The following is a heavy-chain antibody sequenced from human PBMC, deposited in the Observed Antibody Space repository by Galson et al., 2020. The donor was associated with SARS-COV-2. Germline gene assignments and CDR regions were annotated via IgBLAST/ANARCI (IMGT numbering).Heavy chain of an antibody. D-gene: IGHD3-10*01. V-gene: IGHV3-11*01. CDR2: ISGDTYTK. J-gene: IGHJ4*02. CDR1: CSDQD. Sequence: CSDQDKAGSAPGRGKGLRSVSYISGDTYTKYYAESVKGRFTVSRDNAKNSLYLQMNSLRDDDTAVYYCAIVDGAGNWGQGTLVTVSS. CDR3: AIVDGAGN.